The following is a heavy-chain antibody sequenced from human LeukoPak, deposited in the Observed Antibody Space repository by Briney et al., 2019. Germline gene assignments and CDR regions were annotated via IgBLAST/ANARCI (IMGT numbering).Heavy chain of an antibody. CDR2: MNPSSGNT. J-gene: IGHJ5*02. V-gene: IGHV1-8*03. CDR1: GYTFTSYD. Sequence: ASAKVSCKASGYTFTSYDINWVRQATGQGLEWMGWMNPSSGNTGYAQKFQGRVTITRNTSISTAYMELSSLRSEDTAVYYCARSHSGSYLQNWFDPWGQGTLVTVSS. CDR3: ARSHSGSYLQNWFDP. D-gene: IGHD1-26*01.